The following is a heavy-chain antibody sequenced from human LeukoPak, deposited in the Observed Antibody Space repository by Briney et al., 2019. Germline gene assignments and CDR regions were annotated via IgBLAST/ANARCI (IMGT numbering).Heavy chain of an antibody. V-gene: IGHV4-39*01. Sequence: PSETVSLTCALSGGSITDYFYNWVRQPPGKGLEWIGSIYYSGSTYYNPSLKSRVTISVDTSKNQFSLKLSSVTAADTAVYYCARLGIAAAGPPADYWGQGTLVTVSS. CDR1: GGSITDYF. D-gene: IGHD6-13*01. J-gene: IGHJ4*02. CDR2: IYYSGST. CDR3: ARLGIAAAGPPADY.